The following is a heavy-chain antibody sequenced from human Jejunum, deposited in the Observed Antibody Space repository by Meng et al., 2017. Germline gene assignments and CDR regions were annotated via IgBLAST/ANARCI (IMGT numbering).Heavy chain of an antibody. D-gene: IGHD6-13*01. J-gene: IGHJ4*02. CDR2: ISSYTGNT. V-gene: IGHV1-18*01. CDR3: ARGSGSSSAGFDY. CDR1: GYTFSTYH. Sequence: ASVKVSCKSSGYTFSTYHISWVRQAPGQGLEWMGWISSYTGNTNYAQNLRGRVTMTTDTSSNTAYMELRNLRSDDTAIYYCARGSGSSSAGFDYWGQGTVVTVSS.